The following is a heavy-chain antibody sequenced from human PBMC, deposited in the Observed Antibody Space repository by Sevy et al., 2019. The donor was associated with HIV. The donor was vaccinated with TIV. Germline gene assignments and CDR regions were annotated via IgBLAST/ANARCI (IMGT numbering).Heavy chain of an antibody. D-gene: IGHD2-15*01. Sequence: SETLSLTCAVYGGSFSGYYWSWIRQPPGKGLEWIGEINHSGSTNYNPSLKSRVTISVDTSKNQFSLKLSFVTAADTAVYYCARGVAGCSGGSCYYFDYWGQGTLVTVSS. J-gene: IGHJ4*02. CDR1: GGSFSGYY. CDR3: ARGVAGCSGGSCYYFDY. V-gene: IGHV4-34*01. CDR2: INHSGST.